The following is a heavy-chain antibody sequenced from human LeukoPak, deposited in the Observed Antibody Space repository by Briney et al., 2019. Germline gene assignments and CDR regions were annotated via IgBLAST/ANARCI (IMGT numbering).Heavy chain of an antibody. V-gene: IGHV3-30-3*01. CDR1: GFTFSSYA. J-gene: IGHJ5*02. CDR3: ARDVPHNWFDT. CDR2: ISYDGSNK. Sequence: GRSLGLSRAASGFTFSSYAMHWVRQAPGKGLEWVAVISYDGSNKYYADSVKGRFTVSRDNAKNTLYLQMTSLRAEDTAVYYCARDVPHNWFDTWGQGTLVTVSS.